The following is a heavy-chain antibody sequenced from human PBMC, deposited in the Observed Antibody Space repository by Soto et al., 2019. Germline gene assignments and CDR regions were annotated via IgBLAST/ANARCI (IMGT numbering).Heavy chain of an antibody. CDR3: ARDDCSSTSCYEGDYYYYGMDV. CDR1: GFTFSSYS. Sequence: EVQLVESGGGLVQPGGSLRLSCAASGFTFSSYSMNWVRQAPGKGLEWVSYISSSSSTIYYADSVKGRFTISRDNAKNSLYMQMNSLRAEDTAVYYCARDDCSSTSCYEGDYYYYGMDVWGQGTTVTVS. CDR2: ISSSSSTI. D-gene: IGHD2-2*01. V-gene: IGHV3-48*01. J-gene: IGHJ6*02.